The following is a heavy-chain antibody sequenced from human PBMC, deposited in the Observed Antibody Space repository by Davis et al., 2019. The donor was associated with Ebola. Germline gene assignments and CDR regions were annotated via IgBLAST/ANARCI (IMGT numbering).Heavy chain of an antibody. CDR3: AKGFVRGTIDY. CDR1: GFTFSNYA. D-gene: IGHD3-10*01. CDR2: ISGSGGST. Sequence: GESLKISCAASGFTFSNYAMSWVRQAPGKGLEWVASISGSGGSTYYGDSVKGRFTFSRDNSKNTLYLQMNSLRAEDTAVYYCAKGFVRGTIDYWGQGTLVTVSS. J-gene: IGHJ4*02. V-gene: IGHV3-23*01.